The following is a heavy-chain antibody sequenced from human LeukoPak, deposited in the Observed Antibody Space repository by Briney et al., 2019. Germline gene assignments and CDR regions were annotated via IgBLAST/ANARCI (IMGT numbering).Heavy chain of an antibody. CDR1: GFTVSSNY. V-gene: IGHV3-53*01. CDR2: IYSGGST. D-gene: IGHD3-10*01. Sequence: GGSLRLSCAASGFTVSSNYMSWVRQAPGKGLEWVSVIYSGGSTYYADSVKGRFTISRDNSKNTLYLQMNSLRAEDTAVYYCARAAGSNPHFDYWGQGTLVTVSS. CDR3: ARAAGSNPHFDY. J-gene: IGHJ4*02.